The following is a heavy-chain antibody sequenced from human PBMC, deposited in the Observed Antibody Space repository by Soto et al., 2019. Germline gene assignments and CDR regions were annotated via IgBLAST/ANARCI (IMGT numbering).Heavy chain of an antibody. CDR3: AKERGGYRSNRAFDS. Sequence: SVKVSCKGSGGTFSSHGISWVRQAPGQGLEWMGGIIPIFGTATANYAQKFQGRVTITADESTSTAYMELSSLRSEDTAVFYCAKERGGYRSNRAFDSWGQGTLVTVS. D-gene: IGHD3-16*01. J-gene: IGHJ4*02. CDR2: IIPIFGTATA. CDR1: GGTFSSHG. V-gene: IGHV1-69*13.